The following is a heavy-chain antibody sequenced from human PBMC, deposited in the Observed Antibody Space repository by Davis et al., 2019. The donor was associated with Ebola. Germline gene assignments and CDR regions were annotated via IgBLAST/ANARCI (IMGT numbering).Heavy chain of an antibody. Sequence: MPSETLSLTCAVSGASISTYNWWSWVRQPPGKGLEWIGEIYHTGITNYNTSLKSRVTISIDESKNQFSLRLTSVTAADTAVYYCASSLYYDSSGYYSWGQGTLVTVSS. J-gene: IGHJ4*02. CDR1: GASISTYNW. V-gene: IGHV4-4*02. CDR2: IYHTGIT. CDR3: ASSLYYDSSGYYS. D-gene: IGHD3-22*01.